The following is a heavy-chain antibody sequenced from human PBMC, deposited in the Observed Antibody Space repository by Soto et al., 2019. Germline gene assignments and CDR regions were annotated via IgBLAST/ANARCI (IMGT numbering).Heavy chain of an antibody. J-gene: IGHJ4*02. V-gene: IGHV4-59*12. CDR3: ARDIGGPDYYDSSGYVFDY. CDR2: IYYSGST. CDR1: GGSISSYY. Sequence: SETLSLTCTVSGGSISSYYWSWIRQPPGKGLEWIGYIYYSGSTNYNPSLKSRVTMSVDTSKNQFSLKLSSVTAADTAVYYCARDIGGPDYYDSSGYVFDYWGQGTLVTVSS. D-gene: IGHD3-22*01.